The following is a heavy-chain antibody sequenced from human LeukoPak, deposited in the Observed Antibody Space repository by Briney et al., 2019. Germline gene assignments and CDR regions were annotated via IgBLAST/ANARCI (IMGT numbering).Heavy chain of an antibody. CDR1: GFTFSSYV. CDR3: AKGGVSDYSIYYY. Sequence: GGSLRLSCAASGFTFSSYVMSWVRQAPGKGLEWVSAIGGGGGTYYADSVKGRFTISRDNSKNTLFLQMSSLRAEDTAVYYCAKGGVSDYSIYYYWGQGTLVTVSS. CDR2: IGGGGGT. J-gene: IGHJ4*02. D-gene: IGHD4-11*01. V-gene: IGHV3-23*01.